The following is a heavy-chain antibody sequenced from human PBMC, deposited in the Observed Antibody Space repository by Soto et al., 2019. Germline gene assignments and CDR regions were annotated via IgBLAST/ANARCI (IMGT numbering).Heavy chain of an antibody. Sequence: EVQLVESGGGLVKPGGSLRLSCAASGFSFSNAWMNWVRQAPGKGLEWVGRISSNTDGGTTDDAAPVKGRFIISRDDSDNTVYLQMTSLQTEATAGYYFTTEPVPSPDNWGQGTMVTVSA. CDR3: TTEPVPSPDN. CDR1: GFSFSNAW. V-gene: IGHV3-15*01. CDR2: ISSNTDGGTT. J-gene: IGHJ4*02.